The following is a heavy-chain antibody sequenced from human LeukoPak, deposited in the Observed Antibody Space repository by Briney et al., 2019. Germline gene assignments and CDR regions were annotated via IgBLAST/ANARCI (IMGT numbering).Heavy chain of an antibody. CDR2: INPSGGST. Sequence: ASVTVSCKASGYTFTSYYMHWVRQAPGQGLEWMGLINPSGGSTTYAQKFQGRVTMTRDMSTSTVYMELSSLRSEDTAVYYCARGPVSYGPRGYNWFDPWGQGTLVTVSS. D-gene: IGHD5-18*01. J-gene: IGHJ5*02. CDR3: ARGPVSYGPRGYNWFDP. V-gene: IGHV1-46*01. CDR1: GYTFTSYY.